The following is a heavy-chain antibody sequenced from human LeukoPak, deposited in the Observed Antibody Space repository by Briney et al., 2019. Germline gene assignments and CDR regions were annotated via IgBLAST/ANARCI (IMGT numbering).Heavy chain of an antibody. CDR1: GFTFSSYG. J-gene: IGHJ1*01. Sequence: GGSLRLSCAASGFTFSSYGMHWVRQAPGKGLEWVAVISYDGSNKYYADSVKGRFTISRDNSKNTLYLQMNSLRAEDTAVYYCATEAIAAAGTAYFQHWGQGTLVTVSS. V-gene: IGHV3-30*03. CDR2: ISYDGSNK. CDR3: ATEAIAAAGTAYFQH. D-gene: IGHD6-13*01.